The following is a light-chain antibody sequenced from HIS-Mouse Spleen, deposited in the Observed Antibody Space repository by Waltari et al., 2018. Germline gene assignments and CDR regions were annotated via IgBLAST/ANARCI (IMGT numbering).Light chain of an antibody. CDR1: SSDVGGYNY. J-gene: IGLJ2*01. V-gene: IGLV2-8*01. Sequence: QSALTQPPSASGSPGQSVTISCTGTSSDVGGYNYVSWYQQHPGKAPKLMIYEVSKRPSGVPARFSGSKSGNTASLTVSGLQAEDEADYYCSSYAGSNNFENVVFGGGTKLTVL. CDR2: EVS. CDR3: SSYAGSNNFENVV.